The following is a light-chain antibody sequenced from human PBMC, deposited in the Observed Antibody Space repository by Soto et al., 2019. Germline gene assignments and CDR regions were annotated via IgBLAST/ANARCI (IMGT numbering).Light chain of an antibody. CDR1: QSIISL. CDR2: DAS. Sequence: DIQMTQSPSTLSASVGDRVTITCRASQSIISLLSLYPQKPVKARKVLIYDASSLESGVPSKISSGGSGTEVTLTIISRLPDDDSTEYFYQHYSYSPQTFGQGTKVDIK. J-gene: IGKJ1*01. V-gene: IGKV1-5*01. CDR3: YQHYSYSPQT.